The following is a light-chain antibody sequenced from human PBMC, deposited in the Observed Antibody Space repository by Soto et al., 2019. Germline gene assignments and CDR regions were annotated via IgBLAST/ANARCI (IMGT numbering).Light chain of an antibody. CDR3: QQYNNWPLT. Sequence: EIVMTQSPATLSVSPGERATLSCRASQSVSSNLAWYQQKPGQAPRLLIYGASTRATGIPARFSGSGSGTDFTLTISSLQSEEFAVYYCQQYNNWPLTFGPGTKVDIK. J-gene: IGKJ3*01. V-gene: IGKV3-15*01. CDR2: GAS. CDR1: QSVSSN.